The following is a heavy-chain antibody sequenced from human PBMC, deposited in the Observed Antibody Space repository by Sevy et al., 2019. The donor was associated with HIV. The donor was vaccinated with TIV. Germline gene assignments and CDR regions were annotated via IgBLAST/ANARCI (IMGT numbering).Heavy chain of an antibody. Sequence: SGPTLVNPTQTLTLTCTFSGFSLSTSGVGVGWIRQPPGKALEWLALISWDDNKPYSPSLRSRLTITKDTSKNQVVLTLTNMDPVDTATYYCAHSLYGDYIGGYFDYWGQGTLVTVSS. J-gene: IGHJ4*02. CDR3: AHSLYGDYIGGYFDY. V-gene: IGHV2-5*02. D-gene: IGHD4-17*01. CDR1: GFSLSTSGVG. CDR2: ISWDDNK.